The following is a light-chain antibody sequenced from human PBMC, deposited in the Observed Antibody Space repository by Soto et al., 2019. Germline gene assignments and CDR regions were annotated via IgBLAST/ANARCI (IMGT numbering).Light chain of an antibody. CDR1: QSVSSSY. Sequence: EIVLTQSPGTLSLSPGERATLSCRASQSVSSSYLAWYQQKPGQAPRLLIYGASSRATVIPDRFSGSGSGTPVALTISRLEPEDFAVYYCQQYRSSPSWTFGQGTKVQIK. CDR2: GAS. V-gene: IGKV3-20*01. CDR3: QQYRSSPSWT. J-gene: IGKJ1*01.